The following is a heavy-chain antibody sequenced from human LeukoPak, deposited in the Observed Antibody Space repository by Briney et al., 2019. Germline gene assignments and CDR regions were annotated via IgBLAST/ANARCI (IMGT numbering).Heavy chain of an antibody. Sequence: GGSLRLSCVVSGFTLSSDWMSWVRQAPGKGLEWVAVISYDGSNKYYADSVKGRFTISRDNSKNTLYLQMNSLRAEDTAVYYCARDLYCSGGSCYSGWFDPWGQGTLVTVSS. CDR1: GFTLSSDW. CDR2: ISYDGSNK. CDR3: ARDLYCSGGSCYSGWFDP. V-gene: IGHV3-30-3*01. J-gene: IGHJ5*02. D-gene: IGHD2-15*01.